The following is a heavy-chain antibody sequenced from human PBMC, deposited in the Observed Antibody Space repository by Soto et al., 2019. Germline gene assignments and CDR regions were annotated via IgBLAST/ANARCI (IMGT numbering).Heavy chain of an antibody. Sequence: QVQLVQSGAEVKKPGASVKVSCKASGYTFTSYGISWVRQAPGQGLEWMGWISAYNGNTNYAQKLQGRVTMTTDTSTSTAYMELRSLRSDDTAVYYCARDHGIAVAGTSPYYFDYWGQGTLVTVSS. CDR2: ISAYNGNT. D-gene: IGHD6-19*01. CDR3: ARDHGIAVAGTSPYYFDY. V-gene: IGHV1-18*01. CDR1: GYTFTSYG. J-gene: IGHJ4*02.